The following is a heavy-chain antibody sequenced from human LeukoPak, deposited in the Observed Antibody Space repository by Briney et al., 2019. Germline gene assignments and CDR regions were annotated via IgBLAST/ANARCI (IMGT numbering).Heavy chain of an antibody. CDR1: GYTFTSYG. D-gene: IGHD2/OR15-2a*01. J-gene: IGHJ6*02. CDR3: AREHGVISCKEKTSYGMDV. CDR2: ISAYNGNT. V-gene: IGHV1-18*01. Sequence: ASVKVSCKASGYTFTSYGISWVRQAPGQGLEWMGWISAYNGNTNYAQKFQGRVTITADESTSTAYMELSSLRSEDTAVYYCAREHGVISCKEKTSYGMDVWGQGTTVTVSS.